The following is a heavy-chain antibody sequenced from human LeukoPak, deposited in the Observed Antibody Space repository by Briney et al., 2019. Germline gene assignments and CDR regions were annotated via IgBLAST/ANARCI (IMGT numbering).Heavy chain of an antibody. CDR3: ARDATPIAAAGKGWFDP. J-gene: IGHJ5*02. D-gene: IGHD6-13*01. Sequence: GGSLRLSCAASGFTFSSYSMNWVRQAPGKGLEWVSSISSSSSYIYYADSVKGRFTISRDNAKNSLYLQMNSLRAEDTAVYYCARDATPIAAAGKGWFDPWGQGTLVTVSS. V-gene: IGHV3-21*01. CDR1: GFTFSSYS. CDR2: ISSSSSYI.